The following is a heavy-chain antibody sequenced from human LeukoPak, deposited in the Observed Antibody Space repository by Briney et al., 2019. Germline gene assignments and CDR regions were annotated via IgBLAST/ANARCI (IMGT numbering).Heavy chain of an antibody. D-gene: IGHD3-10*01. CDR1: GGSISSYY. CDR3: ARGRDYYGSGRLDY. V-gene: IGHV4-59*01. CDR2: IYYSGST. Sequence: PSETLSLTCTVSGGSISSYYWSWIRQPPVKGLEWIGYIYYSGSTNYNPSLKSRVTISVDTSKNQFSLKLSSVTAADTAVYYCARGRDYYGSGRLDYWGQGTLVTVSS. J-gene: IGHJ4*02.